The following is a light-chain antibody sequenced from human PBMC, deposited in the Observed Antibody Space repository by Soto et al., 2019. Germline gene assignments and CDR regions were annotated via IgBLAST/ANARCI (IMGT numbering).Light chain of an antibody. J-gene: IGKJ4*01. CDR1: QGINSY. CDR3: QQLNSYPLT. V-gene: IGKV1-9*01. CDR2: AAS. Sequence: IQLTQSPSALSAFVGDRGAITCRASQGINSYLAWYKQKPGKAPKLLIYAASILQSGVPPRFRGSGSGTDFTLTISSLQPEDFETYYCQQLNSYPLTFGGGTKVDIK.